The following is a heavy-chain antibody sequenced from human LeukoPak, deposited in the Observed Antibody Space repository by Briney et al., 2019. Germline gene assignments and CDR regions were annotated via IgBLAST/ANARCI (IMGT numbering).Heavy chain of an antibody. Sequence: GGSLRLSCAASGFTFSKYAMSWVRQAPGKGPNWVSGITNSGGGPSSADSVKGRFTISRDNSKNTLYLQMNSLRVEDTAVYYCAKDGRSSAPHWGQGTLVTVSS. CDR3: AKDGRSSAPH. J-gene: IGHJ4*02. CDR1: GFTFSKYA. D-gene: IGHD6-6*01. CDR2: ITNSGGGP. V-gene: IGHV3-23*01.